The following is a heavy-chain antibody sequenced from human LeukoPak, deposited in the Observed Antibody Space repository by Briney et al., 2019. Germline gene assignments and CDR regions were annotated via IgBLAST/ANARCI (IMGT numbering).Heavy chain of an antibody. CDR2: IDWNGGTT. J-gene: IGHJ4*02. V-gene: IGHV3-20*04. CDR1: GFTFDNSG. Sequence: GGSLRLSCAASGFTFDNSGMTWVRQVPGKGLEWVSGIDWNGGTTGYADSVKGRFTVSRDNAKNSLYLQMNSLRVEDTALYYCAKTKDSSGYYYFTLDYWGQGTLVTVSS. D-gene: IGHD3-22*01. CDR3: AKTKDSSGYYYFTLDY.